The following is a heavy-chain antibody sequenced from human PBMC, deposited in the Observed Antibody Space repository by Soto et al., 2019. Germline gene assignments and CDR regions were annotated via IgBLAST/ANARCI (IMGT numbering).Heavy chain of an antibody. V-gene: IGHV3-30*04. D-gene: IGHD5-18*01. CDR1: GFTFRTYA. CDR2: ISYDGSNT. J-gene: IGHJ4*02. Sequence: QVQLVESGGGVVQPGRSLKLSCAASGFTFRTYAMHWVRQAPGKGLEWVAVISYDGSNTYYADSVKGRFTISRDNSKNXLYVKMNSLRTEDSAVYYCARDSETNGYSYDYFDYWGQGTLVTVSS. CDR3: ARDSETNGYSYDYFDY.